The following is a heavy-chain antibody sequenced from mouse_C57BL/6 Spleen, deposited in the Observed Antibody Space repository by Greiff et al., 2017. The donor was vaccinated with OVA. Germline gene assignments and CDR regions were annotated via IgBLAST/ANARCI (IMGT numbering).Heavy chain of an antibody. CDR2: INPNNGGT. J-gene: IGHJ3*01. CDR3: AREGELKGFAY. CDR1: GYTFTDYY. V-gene: IGHV1-26*01. Sequence: EVQLQQSGPELVKPGASVKISCKASGYTFTDYYMNWVKQSHGKSLEWIGDINPNNGGTSYNQKFKGKATLTVDKSSSTAYMELRSLTSEDSAVYYCAREGELKGFAYWGQGTLVTVSA.